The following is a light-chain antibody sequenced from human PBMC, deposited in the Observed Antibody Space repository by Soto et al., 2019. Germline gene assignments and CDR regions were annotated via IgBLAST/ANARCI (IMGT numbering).Light chain of an antibody. Sequence: EIVLTQSPGTLSLSPGERATLSCRASQSVSSSYLAWYQQKPGHAPRLLIYGTSSRATGIPDRFSGSGSGTDFTLTISRLEPEDFAVYYCQQYDSSPYTFGPGTKLEIK. CDR1: QSVSSSY. CDR2: GTS. CDR3: QQYDSSPYT. V-gene: IGKV3-20*01. J-gene: IGKJ2*01.